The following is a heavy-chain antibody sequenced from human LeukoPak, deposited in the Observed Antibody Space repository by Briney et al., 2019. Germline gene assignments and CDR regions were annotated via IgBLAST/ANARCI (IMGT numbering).Heavy chain of an antibody. CDR1: GFTFSSYS. CDR3: AREGGYCSSTSCYPEAFDI. V-gene: IGHV3-21*01. J-gene: IGHJ3*02. CDR2: ISSSSSYI. Sequence: GGSLRLSCAASGFTFSSYSMNWVRQAPGKGLEWVSSISSSSSYIYYADSVKGRFTISRDNAKNSLYLQMNSLRAEDTAVYYCAREGGYCSSTSCYPEAFDIWGQRTMVTVSS. D-gene: IGHD2-2*01.